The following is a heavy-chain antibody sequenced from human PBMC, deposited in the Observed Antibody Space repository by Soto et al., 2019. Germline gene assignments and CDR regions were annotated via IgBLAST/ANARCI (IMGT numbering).Heavy chain of an antibody. CDR3: ARHRETYGMDV. Sequence: SCKSAACSVRSYVMVFVVQATGQGLEWMGWMNPNSGNTGYAQKFQGRVTMTRNTSISTAYMELSSLRSEDTAVYYCARHRETYGMDVLLQRTTVIVS. V-gene: IGHV1-8*01. CDR2: MNPNSGNT. CDR1: ACSVRSYV. J-gene: IGHJ6*02.